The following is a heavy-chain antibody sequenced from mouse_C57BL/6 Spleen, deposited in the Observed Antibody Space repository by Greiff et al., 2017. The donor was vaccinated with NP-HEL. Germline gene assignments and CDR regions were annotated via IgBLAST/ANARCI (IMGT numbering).Heavy chain of an antibody. V-gene: IGHV1-80*01. Sequence: QVQLQQSGAELVKPGASVKISCKASGYAFSSYWMNWVKQRPGKGLEWIGQIYPGDGDTNYNGKFKGKATLTADKSSSTAYMQLSSLTSEDSAVYFCARPYYGSSYGWFAYWGQGTLVTVSA. D-gene: IGHD1-1*01. CDR1: GYAFSSYW. CDR3: ARPYYGSSYGWFAY. CDR2: IYPGDGDT. J-gene: IGHJ3*01.